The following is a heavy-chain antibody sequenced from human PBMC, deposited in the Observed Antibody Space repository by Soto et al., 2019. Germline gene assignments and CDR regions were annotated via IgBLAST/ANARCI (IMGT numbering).Heavy chain of an antibody. V-gene: IGHV4-39*01. Sequence: QLQLQESGPGLVKPSETLSLTCTVSGGSISSSSYYWGWIRQPPGKGLEWIGSIYYSGSTYYNPSLKSRVTISVDTSKNQCSLKLSSVTAADTAVYYCASISSSSGWFDPWGQGTLVTVSS. CDR1: GGSISSSSYY. J-gene: IGHJ5*02. D-gene: IGHD6-6*01. CDR2: IYYSGST. CDR3: ASISSSSGWFDP.